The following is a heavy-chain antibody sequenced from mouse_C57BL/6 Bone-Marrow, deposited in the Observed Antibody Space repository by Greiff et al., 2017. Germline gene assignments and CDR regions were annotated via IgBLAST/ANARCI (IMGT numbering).Heavy chain of an antibody. D-gene: IGHD2-12*01. CDR1: GYTFTSYW. V-gene: IGHV1-55*01. Sequence: QVQLQQQPGAELVKPGASVKMSCKASGYTFTSYWITWVKQRPGQGLEWIGDIYPGSGSTNYNEKFKSKATLTVDTSSSTAYMQLSSLTSEDSAVYYCARSYYTFDYWGQGTTLTVSS. CDR2: IYPGSGST. J-gene: IGHJ2*01. CDR3: ARSYYTFDY.